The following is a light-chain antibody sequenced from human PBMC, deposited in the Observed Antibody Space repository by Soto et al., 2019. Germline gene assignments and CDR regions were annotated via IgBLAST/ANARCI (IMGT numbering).Light chain of an antibody. Sequence: EIVLTQSPGTLSLSLGERATLSCRASQSVSRSYLAWYQQKPGQAPRLLIYGASSRATGIPDRFSGSGSGTDFTLTISRLEPEDFAVFYCQQYGDSPFTFGPGTKVEIK. CDR3: QQYGDSPFT. CDR2: GAS. CDR1: QSVSRSY. V-gene: IGKV3-20*01. J-gene: IGKJ3*01.